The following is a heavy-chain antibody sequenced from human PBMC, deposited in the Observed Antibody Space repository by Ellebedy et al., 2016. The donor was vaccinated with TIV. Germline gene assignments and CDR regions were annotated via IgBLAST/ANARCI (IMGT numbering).Heavy chain of an antibody. D-gene: IGHD6-13*01. CDR1: GYTFTSYG. CDR2: ISAYNGNT. CDR3: ARYAGYSSSWYSDY. Sequence: ASVKVSCXASGYTFTSYGISWVRQAPGQGLEWMGWISAYNGNTNYAQKLQGRVTMTTDTSTSTAYMELRSLRSDDTAVYYCARYAGYSSSWYSDYWGQGTLVTVSS. V-gene: IGHV1-18*01. J-gene: IGHJ4*02.